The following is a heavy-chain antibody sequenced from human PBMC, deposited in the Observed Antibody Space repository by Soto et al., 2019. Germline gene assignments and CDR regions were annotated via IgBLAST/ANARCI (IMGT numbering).Heavy chain of an antibody. CDR3: ARSNWYSDY. D-gene: IGHD7-27*01. J-gene: IGHJ4*02. V-gene: IGHV4-59*11. Sequence: QVQLQESGPGLVKPSETLSLTCTVSGGSISNHYWRWIRQPPGKGLEWIGYIYYNGNTNYNPSLKSRVTMSVDTSKNQFSLKLSSVTAADTAVYYCARSNWYSDYWGQGTLVTVSS. CDR1: GGSISNHY. CDR2: IYYNGNT.